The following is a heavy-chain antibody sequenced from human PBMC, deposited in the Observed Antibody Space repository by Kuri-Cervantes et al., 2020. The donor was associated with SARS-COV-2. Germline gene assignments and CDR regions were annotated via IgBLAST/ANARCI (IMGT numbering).Heavy chain of an antibody. CDR3: AGDCSGGSCHFDY. J-gene: IGHJ4*02. Sequence: GESLKISCAASGFTFSSYAMHWVRQAPGKGLEWVAVISYDGSNKYYADSVEGRFTISRDNSKNTLYLQMNSLRAEDTAVYYCAGDCSGGSCHFDYWGQGTLVPSPQ. V-gene: IGHV3-30-3*01. CDR1: GFTFSSYA. CDR2: ISYDGSNK. D-gene: IGHD2-15*01.